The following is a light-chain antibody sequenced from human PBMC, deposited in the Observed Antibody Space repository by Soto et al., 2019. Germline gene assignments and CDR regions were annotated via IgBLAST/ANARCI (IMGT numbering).Light chain of an antibody. CDR2: GAS. V-gene: IGKV3-20*01. CDR1: QKISSTY. Sequence: EIVLTQSPGTLSLSPGERATLSCRASQKISSTYLAWYLQKPGQAPRLLIYGASSRATGIPDRFSGSGSGTDFTLTIDRLEPEDFAMYYCQQYSDSPPTFGQGTKVDIK. CDR3: QQYSDSPPT. J-gene: IGKJ1*01.